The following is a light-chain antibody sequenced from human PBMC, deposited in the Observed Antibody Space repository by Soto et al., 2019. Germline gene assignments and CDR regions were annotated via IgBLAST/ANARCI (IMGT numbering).Light chain of an antibody. J-gene: IGLJ1*01. V-gene: IGLV1-44*01. CDR1: SSNIGSNT. CDR3: AAWDDSLNGYV. CDR2: SNN. Sequence: QSALTQPPSASGTPGQRVTISCSGSSSNIGSNTVNWYQQPPGTAPKLLIYSNNQRPSGVPDRFSGSKSGTSASLAISGFQSEDEADYYCAAWDDSLNGYVFGTGTKVTVL.